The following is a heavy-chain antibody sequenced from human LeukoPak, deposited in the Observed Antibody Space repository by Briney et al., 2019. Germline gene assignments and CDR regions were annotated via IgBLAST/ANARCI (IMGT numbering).Heavy chain of an antibody. Sequence: PGGSPRLSCTASGFSFGDYAMSWVRQAPGKGLEWVGFIRSKAYGGTTEYAASVRGRFTISRDDSKSIAYPQMNSLKTEDTAVYYCTSGGTSYYWGQGTLVTVSS. CDR3: TSGGTSYY. D-gene: IGHD4-23*01. V-gene: IGHV3-49*04. CDR1: GFSFGDYA. J-gene: IGHJ4*02. CDR2: IRSKAYGGTT.